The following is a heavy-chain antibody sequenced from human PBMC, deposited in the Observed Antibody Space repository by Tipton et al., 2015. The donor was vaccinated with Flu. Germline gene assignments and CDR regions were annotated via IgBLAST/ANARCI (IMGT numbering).Heavy chain of an antibody. CDR2: ISSSSSYI. J-gene: IGHJ4*02. D-gene: IGHD2-8*02. V-gene: IGHV3-21*01. Sequence: GSLRLSCAASGLTFSSYSMNWVRQAPGKGLEWVSSISSSSSYIYYADSVKGRSTISRDNAKNSLYLQMNSLRAEDTAVYYCARDRYWGWLDYWGQGTLVTVSS. CDR3: ARDRYWGWLDY. CDR1: GLTFSSYS.